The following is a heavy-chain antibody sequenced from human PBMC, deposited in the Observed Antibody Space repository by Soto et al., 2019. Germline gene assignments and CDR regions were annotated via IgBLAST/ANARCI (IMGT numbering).Heavy chain of an antibody. D-gene: IGHD3-10*01. CDR2: IWYDGSNK. J-gene: IGHJ4*02. V-gene: IGHV3-33*01. Sequence: LRLSCAASGFTFSSYGMHWVRQAPGKGLEWVAVIWYDGSNKYYADSVKGRFTISRDNSKNTLYLQMNSLRAEDTAVYYCARDQFKERDYGTGFDYWGQGTLVTVSS. CDR3: ARDQFKERDYGTGFDY. CDR1: GFTFSSYG.